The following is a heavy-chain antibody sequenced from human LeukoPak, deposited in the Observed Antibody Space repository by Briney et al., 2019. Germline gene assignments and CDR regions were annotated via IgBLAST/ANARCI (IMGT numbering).Heavy chain of an antibody. CDR3: ARGGAHCSSTSCYYGY. Sequence: GASVKVSCKASGYTFTSYGISWVRQAPGQGLEWMGGIIPIFGTANYAQKFQGRVTITADESTSTAYMELSSLRSEDTAVYYCARGGAHCSSTSCYYGYWGQGTLVTVSS. CDR1: GYTFTSYG. CDR2: IIPIFGTA. V-gene: IGHV1-69*13. J-gene: IGHJ4*02. D-gene: IGHD2-2*01.